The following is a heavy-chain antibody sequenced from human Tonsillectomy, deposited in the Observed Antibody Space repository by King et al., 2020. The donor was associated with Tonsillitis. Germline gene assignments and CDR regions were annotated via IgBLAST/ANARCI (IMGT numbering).Heavy chain of an antibody. CDR1: VGSISSSSYY. Sequence: QLQESGPGLVKPSETLSLTCTVSVGSISSSSYYWGWIRQPPGKGLEWIGSIYYSGSTYYNPTLKSRVTISVDTSKNQFSLKLRSVTAADTAVYYCARQLYSSGWSLGYFDLWGRGTLVTVSS. CDR2: IYYSGST. D-gene: IGHD6-19*01. V-gene: IGHV4-39*01. CDR3: ARQLYSSGWSLGYFDL. J-gene: IGHJ2*01.